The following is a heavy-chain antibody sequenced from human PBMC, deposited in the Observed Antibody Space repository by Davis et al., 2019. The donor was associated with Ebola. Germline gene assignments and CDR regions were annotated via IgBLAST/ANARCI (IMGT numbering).Heavy chain of an antibody. Sequence: PSETLSLTCAVSRGSISSHFWSWIRQSPGQGLECIGSIFYTGSTNLNPSLRSRVTLSVDRPKNQFSLNLTSVTAADTAVYFCARQPRSTRSPEYYHGLDVWGQGTTVVVSS. CDR2: IFYTGST. CDR1: RGSISSHF. CDR3: ARQPRSTRSPEYYHGLDV. D-gene: IGHD3-16*01. J-gene: IGHJ6*02. V-gene: IGHV4-59*11.